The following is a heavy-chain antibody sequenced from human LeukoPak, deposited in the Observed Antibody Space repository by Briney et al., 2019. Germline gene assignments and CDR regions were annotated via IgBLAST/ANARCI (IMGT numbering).Heavy chain of an antibody. J-gene: IGHJ4*02. CDR3: ARESGYCSATSCYRPEDY. D-gene: IGHD2-2*01. CDR1: GFTFSSYW. V-gene: IGHV3-74*01. Sequence: GGSLRLSCTASGFTFSSYWMHWVRQAPGKGLVWVSRINTDGSSTRYADSVKGRFTISRDNAKNTLYLQVNNLRAEDTAVYSCARESGYCSATSCYRPEDYWGQGTLVTVSS. CDR2: INTDGSST.